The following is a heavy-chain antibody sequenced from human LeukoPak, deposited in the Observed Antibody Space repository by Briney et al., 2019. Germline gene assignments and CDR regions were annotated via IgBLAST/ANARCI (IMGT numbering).Heavy chain of an antibody. CDR2: LYYSGST. D-gene: IGHD2-8*01. CDR1: GASIRNSTYY. Sequence: SETLSLTCTVSGASIRNSTYYWGWIRQPPGKGLERIGSLYYSGSTYYSPSLENRVTISLDTSKNQFSLKLSSVTAADTAVYFCARLRDDNGAWYYFDSWGQGTLVTVSS. V-gene: IGHV4-39*01. CDR3: ARLRDDNGAWYYFDS. J-gene: IGHJ4*02.